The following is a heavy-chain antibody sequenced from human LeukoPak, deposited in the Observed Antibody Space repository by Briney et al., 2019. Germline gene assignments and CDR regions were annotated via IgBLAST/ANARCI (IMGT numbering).Heavy chain of an antibody. CDR1: GYTFTSYD. CDR3: ARDPSIIFGVVDYAFDI. D-gene: IGHD3-3*02. CDR2: ISAYNGNT. Sequence: ASVKVSCKASGYTFTSYDISWVRQAPGQGLEWMGWISAYNGNTNYAQNLQGRVTMTTDTSTSTAYMELRSLRSEDTAVYYCARDPSIIFGVVDYAFDIWGQGTMVTVSS. J-gene: IGHJ3*02. V-gene: IGHV1-18*01.